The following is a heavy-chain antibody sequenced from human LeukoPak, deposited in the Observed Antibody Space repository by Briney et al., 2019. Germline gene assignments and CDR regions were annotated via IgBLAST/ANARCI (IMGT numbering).Heavy chain of an antibody. D-gene: IGHD3-9*01. CDR3: ARGRAGLLRYFDF. CDR1: GFTFSNYA. CDR2: ISYDGTKQ. V-gene: IGHV3-30*04. J-gene: IGHJ4*02. Sequence: PGGSLRLSCAASGFTFSNYAMHWVRQAPGKGLEWVAIISYDGTKQFYADSVKGRFTISRDDSRNTLYLQMNSLRPEDTAVYYCARGRAGLLRYFDFWGQGTLVTVSS.